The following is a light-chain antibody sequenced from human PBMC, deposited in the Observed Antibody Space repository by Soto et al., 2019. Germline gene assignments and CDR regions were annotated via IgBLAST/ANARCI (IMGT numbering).Light chain of an antibody. J-gene: IGKJ1*01. CDR3: QQYNNWPPWT. V-gene: IGKV3-15*01. CDR1: QSVSSN. CDR2: GAS. Sequence: EIVMTQSPATLSVSPGERATLSCRASQSVSSNLAWYQQKPGQAPRLLIYGASTRATGIPARFSGSGSGTEFTRTISSLQSEDFAVYYWQQYNNWPPWTFGQGTKVEIK.